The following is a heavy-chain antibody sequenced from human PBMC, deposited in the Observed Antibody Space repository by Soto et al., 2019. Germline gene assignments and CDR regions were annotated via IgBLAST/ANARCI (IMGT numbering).Heavy chain of an antibody. CDR1: GFTFSSYG. CDR2: IWYDGSNK. D-gene: IGHD3-10*01. CDR3: ARDFITMVRGVTTTYYYYYGMDV. J-gene: IGHJ6*02. Sequence: QVQLVESGGGVVQPGRSLRLSCAASGFTFSSYGMHWVRQAPGKGLEWVAVIWYDGSNKYYADSVKGRFTIARDNSKNTLYLQMNSLRAEDTAVYYCARDFITMVRGVTTTYYYYYGMDVGGQGTTVTVSS. V-gene: IGHV3-33*01.